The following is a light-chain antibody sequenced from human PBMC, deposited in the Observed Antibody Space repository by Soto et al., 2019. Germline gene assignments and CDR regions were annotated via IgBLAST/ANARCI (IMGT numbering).Light chain of an antibody. J-gene: IGLJ3*02. CDR1: SNDVGFYDY. CDR2: EVI. V-gene: IGLV2-14*01. Sequence: QPVLTQPASVSGSPGQSITISCTGTSNDVGFYDYVSWYQQHPGKAPKLIIYEVINRPSGVSNRFSGSKSGNTASLTISGLQAEDEADYSCSAYTSSSTLVFGGGTKLTVL. CDR3: SAYTSSSTLV.